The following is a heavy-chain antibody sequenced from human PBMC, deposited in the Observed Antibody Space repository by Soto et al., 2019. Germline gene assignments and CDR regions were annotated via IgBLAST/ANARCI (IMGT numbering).Heavy chain of an antibody. CDR3: ARDGRLGYSTSWYEDYFDY. D-gene: IGHD6-13*01. V-gene: IGHV3-33*01. CDR1: GFTFSSYG. Sequence: GGSVSLSCATSGFTFSSYGMHWVRQAPGKGLEGVAGIWYDGSNKYDADSVKGRFTISRDNSNNTLYLQMTSLRAEDTAVYYCARDGRLGYSTSWYEDYFDYWGQGTLVTVSS. J-gene: IGHJ4*02. CDR2: IWYDGSNK.